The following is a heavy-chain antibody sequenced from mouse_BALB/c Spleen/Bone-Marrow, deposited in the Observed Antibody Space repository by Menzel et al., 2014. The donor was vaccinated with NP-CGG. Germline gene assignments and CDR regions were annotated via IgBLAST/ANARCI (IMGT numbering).Heavy chain of an antibody. V-gene: IGHV1-18*01. CDR2: IHPNNGGS. CDR1: RYTFTEYT. CDR3: AALYGIVFDY. D-gene: IGHD2-1*01. Sequence: EAKLKDPRLDPLKPGVSVKTSCKSTRYTFTEYTMHWVKQNHGKTLEWIGGIHPNNGGSSYNQKFKGKATLTVDKSSSTAYMELRNLTSEDSAVYYCAALYGIVFDYGNQGATLAVSS. J-gene: IGHJ2*01.